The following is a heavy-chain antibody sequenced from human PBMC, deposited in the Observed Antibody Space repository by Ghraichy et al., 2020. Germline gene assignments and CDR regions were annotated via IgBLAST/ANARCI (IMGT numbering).Heavy chain of an antibody. CDR3: ARPFSYSSSPGYFDL. J-gene: IGHJ2*01. D-gene: IGHD6-13*01. CDR2: IYYSGST. CDR1: GGSISSSSYY. Sequence: SETLSLTCTVSGGSISSSSYYWGWIRQPPGKGLEWIGSIYYSGSTYYNPSLKSRVTISVDTSKNQFSLKLSSVTAADTAVYYCARPFSYSSSPGYFDLWGRGTLVTVSS. V-gene: IGHV4-39*01.